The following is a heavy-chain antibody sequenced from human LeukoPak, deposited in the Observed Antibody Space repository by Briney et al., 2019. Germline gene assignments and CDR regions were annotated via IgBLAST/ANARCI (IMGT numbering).Heavy chain of an antibody. CDR3: AKELTEQWLIDAFDI. CDR2: ISHSGSI. D-gene: IGHD6-19*01. Sequence: GGSLRLSCAASGSTFSSYAMNWVRQAPGKGLEWVSSISHSGSISYADSVKGRFTISRDNSRNTLYLQMSSLRAEDTAIYYCAKELTEQWLIDAFDIWGQGTMVTVSS. J-gene: IGHJ3*02. CDR1: GSTFSSYA. V-gene: IGHV3-23*01.